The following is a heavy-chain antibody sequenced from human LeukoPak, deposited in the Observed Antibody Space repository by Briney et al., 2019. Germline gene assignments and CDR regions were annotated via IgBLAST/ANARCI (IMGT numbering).Heavy chain of an antibody. CDR2: IYYSGST. D-gene: IGHD6-6*01. V-gene: IGHV4-31*03. Sequence: SETLSLTCTVSGGSISSGGYYWSWIRQHPGKGLEWIGYIYYSGSTYYNPSLKSRVTISVDTTKNQLSLKLSSVTAADTAVYYCARDSPSIGPTYYYYYMDVWGKGTTVTVSS. CDR1: GGSISSGGYY. J-gene: IGHJ6*03. CDR3: ARDSPSIGPTYYYYYMDV.